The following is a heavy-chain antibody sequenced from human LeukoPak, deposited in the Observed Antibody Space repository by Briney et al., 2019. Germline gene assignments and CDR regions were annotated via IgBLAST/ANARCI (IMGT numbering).Heavy chain of an antibody. CDR3: ARGSMTTLNYFFDY. CDR1: GGSISSSSYF. J-gene: IGHJ4*02. V-gene: IGHV4-61*02. D-gene: IGHD2/OR15-2a*01. Sequence: PSETLSLTCTVSGGSISSSSYFWSWIRQPAGKGLEWIGRIYSSGSTSYNPSLKSRVTMSIDTSKNQFSLKLSSVTAADTAVYHCARGSMTTLNYFFDYWGQGTLVTVSS. CDR2: IYSSGST.